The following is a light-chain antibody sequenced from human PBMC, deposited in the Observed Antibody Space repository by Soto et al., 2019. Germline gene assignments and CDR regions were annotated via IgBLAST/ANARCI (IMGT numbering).Light chain of an antibody. CDR2: DAS. Sequence: DIEMSHSPLTLAVSPKERATVSCRPRYALISRLAWYQHTPDQAPRLLIYDASTRATGVPARFCGSGSGTEFTLTIRSLQSADSAGYYCMYYTVWPYPFAGEAKVDIK. CDR3: MYYTVWPYP. V-gene: IGKV3-15*01. CDR1: YALISR. J-gene: IGKJ4*01.